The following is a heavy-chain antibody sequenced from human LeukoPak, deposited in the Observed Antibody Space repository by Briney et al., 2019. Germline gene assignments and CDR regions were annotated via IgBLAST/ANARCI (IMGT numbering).Heavy chain of an antibody. V-gene: IGHV1-69*13. CDR3: ANVVVVAATRGDHYYYMDV. J-gene: IGHJ6*03. Sequence: SVKVSCKASGGTFSSYAISWVRQAPGQGLGWMGGIIPIFDTTNYAQKFQGRVTITADESTSTAYMELSSLKSEDTAVYYCANVVVVAATRGDHYYYMDVWGKGTTVTVSS. D-gene: IGHD2-15*01. CDR2: IIPIFDTT. CDR1: GGTFSSYA.